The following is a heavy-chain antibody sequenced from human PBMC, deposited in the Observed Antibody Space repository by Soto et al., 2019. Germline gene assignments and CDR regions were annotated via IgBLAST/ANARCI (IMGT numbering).Heavy chain of an antibody. D-gene: IGHD6-19*01. CDR2: IIPIFGTA. Sequence: SVNVSCKASGGTFSSYAISWVRQAPGQGLEWMGGIIPIFGTANYAQKFQGRVTITADESTSTAYMELSSLRSEDTAVYYCAREPGYSSGWYGYYYYGMDVWGQGTTVTVSS. V-gene: IGHV1-69*13. J-gene: IGHJ6*02. CDR3: AREPGYSSGWYGYYYYGMDV. CDR1: GGTFSSYA.